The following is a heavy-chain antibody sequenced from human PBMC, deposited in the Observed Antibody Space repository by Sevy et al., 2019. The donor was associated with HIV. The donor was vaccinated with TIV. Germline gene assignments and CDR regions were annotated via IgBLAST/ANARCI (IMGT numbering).Heavy chain of an antibody. CDR2: ISYDGSNK. D-gene: IGHD3-22*01. CDR3: ARDHYDSSGYYGY. J-gene: IGHJ4*02. CDR1: GFTFSSYA. Sequence: GSLRLSCAASGFTFSSYAMHWVRQAPGKGLEWVAVISYDGSNKYYADSVKGRFTISRDNSKNTLYLQMNSLRAEDTAVYYCARDHYDSSGYYGYWGQGTLVTVSS. V-gene: IGHV3-30-3*01.